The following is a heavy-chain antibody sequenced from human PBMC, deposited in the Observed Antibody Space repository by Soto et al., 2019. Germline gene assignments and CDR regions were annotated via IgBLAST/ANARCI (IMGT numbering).Heavy chain of an antibody. CDR2: ISGSGYGT. Sequence: EVQLLESGGGLVQPGGSLRLSCAASGFTSSNYDMSWVRQAPWKGLEWVSGISGSGYGTYYADSVKGRFTSSRDNYKSTMYLQMNSLRAEDTAVYYCASRRGYGYAMDVWCQGTTVTVSS. V-gene: IGHV3-23*01. CDR3: ASRRGYGYAMDV. D-gene: IGHD5-18*01. J-gene: IGHJ6*02. CDR1: GFTSSNYD.